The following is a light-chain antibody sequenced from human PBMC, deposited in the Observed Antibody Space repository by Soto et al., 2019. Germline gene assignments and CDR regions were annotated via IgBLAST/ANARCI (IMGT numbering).Light chain of an antibody. CDR2: DVS. CDR1: SSDVGGYNY. Sequence: QSVLTQPRSVSGSPGQSVTISCTGTSSDVGGYNYVSWYQQHPGKAPKLMIYDVSKRPSGVPDRFSGSKSGNTASLTISGLQAEDEADYYCCSYAVSYTLYVFGTGTK. V-gene: IGLV2-11*01. CDR3: CSYAVSYTLYV. J-gene: IGLJ1*01.